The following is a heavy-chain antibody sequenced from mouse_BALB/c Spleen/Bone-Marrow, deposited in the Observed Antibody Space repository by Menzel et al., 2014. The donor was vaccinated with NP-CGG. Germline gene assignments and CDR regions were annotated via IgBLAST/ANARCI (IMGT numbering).Heavy chain of an antibody. CDR3: ARFSQLGLLAY. CDR2: IYPGSGST. Sequence: QVQLQQSGAELVKPGTSVKLSCKASGYNFTSYWINWVKLRPGQGPEWIGDIYPGSGSTNYNGKFKSKATLTVDTSSSTAYMQLSSLASEDSALYYCARFSQLGLLAYWGQGTLVTVSA. J-gene: IGHJ3*01. CDR1: GYNFTSYW. V-gene: IGHV1-55*01. D-gene: IGHD3-1*01.